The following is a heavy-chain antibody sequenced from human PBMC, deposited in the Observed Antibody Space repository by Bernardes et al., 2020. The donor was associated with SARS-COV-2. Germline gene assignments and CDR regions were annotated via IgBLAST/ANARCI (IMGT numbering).Heavy chain of an antibody. V-gene: IGHV4-59*01. CDR1: GGSISSYY. D-gene: IGHD3-16*01. CDR3: ARGGSYGGHLNV. CDR2: INYSGST. Sequence: SETLSLTCTVSGGSISSYYWSWIRQPPEKGLEWIGYINYSGSTNYNPSLKSRVTISVDTPKNQISLKVSSVTAADTAVYYCARGGSYGGHLNVWGQGTTVTVSS. J-gene: IGHJ6*02.